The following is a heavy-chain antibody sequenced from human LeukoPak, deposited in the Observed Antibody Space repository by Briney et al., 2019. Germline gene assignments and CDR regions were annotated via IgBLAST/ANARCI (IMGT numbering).Heavy chain of an antibody. CDR1: GGSISSYY. D-gene: IGHD4-17*01. CDR2: IYYSGST. J-gene: IGHJ4*02. Sequence: SETLSLTCTVSGGSISSYYWSWIRQPPGKGLEWIGYIYYSGSTNYNPSLKSRVTISVDTSKNQFSLKLSSVTAADTAVYYCAREATPTGTTVTTFHWGQGTLVTVSS. V-gene: IGHV4-59*12. CDR3: AREATPTGTTVTTFH.